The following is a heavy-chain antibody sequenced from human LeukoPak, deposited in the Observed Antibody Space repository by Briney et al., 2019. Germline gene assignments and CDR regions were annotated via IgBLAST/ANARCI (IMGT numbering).Heavy chain of an antibody. CDR3: ARGALDAATPFDS. CDR2: ISTSSGCI. D-gene: IGHD2-15*01. J-gene: IGHJ5*01. CDR1: GFTFSSYS. Sequence: GGSLRLSCAASGFTFSSYSMNWVRQAPGKGLEWVSSISTSSGCIYYADSVKGRFTISRDNAKNSLYLQMNSLRAEDTAVYYCARGALDAATPFDSWGQGTLVTVSS. V-gene: IGHV3-21*01.